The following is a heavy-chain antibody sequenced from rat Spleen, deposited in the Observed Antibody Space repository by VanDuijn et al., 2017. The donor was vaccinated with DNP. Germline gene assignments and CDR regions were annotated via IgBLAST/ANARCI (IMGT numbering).Heavy chain of an antibody. D-gene: IGHD4-3*01. J-gene: IGHJ4*01. CDR2: ISYSGTT. CDR3: ARGDNSGHYAMDV. Sequence: EVQLQESGPGLVKPSQSLSLTCSVTGHSITSNYWGWIRKFPGNKMEWIGHISYSGTTTYKPSLKSRISITRDTSRNQFFLQLNSVTPEDTATYYCARGDNSGHYAMDVWGQGTSVTVSS. V-gene: IGHV3-1*01. CDR1: GHSITSNY.